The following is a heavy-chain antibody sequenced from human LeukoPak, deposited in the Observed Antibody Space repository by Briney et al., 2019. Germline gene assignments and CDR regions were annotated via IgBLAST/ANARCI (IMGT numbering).Heavy chain of an antibody. V-gene: IGHV3-30*18. CDR3: AKEGGGYADYFDY. CDR1: GFTFSSYG. J-gene: IGHJ4*02. CDR2: ISYDGSNK. Sequence: GGSLRLSCAASGFTFSSYGMHWVRQAPGKGLEWVAVISYDGSNKYYADSVKGRFTISRDNSKNTLYLQMNSLRAEDTAVYYCAKEGGGYADYFDYWGQGTLVTVSS. D-gene: IGHD1-26*01.